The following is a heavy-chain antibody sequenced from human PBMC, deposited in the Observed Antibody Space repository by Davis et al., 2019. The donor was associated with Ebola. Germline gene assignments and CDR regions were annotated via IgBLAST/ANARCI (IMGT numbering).Heavy chain of an antibody. V-gene: IGHV1-69*13. Sequence: SVKVSCKASGGTFCSYAISWVRQAPGQGLEWMGGIIPRFATANYAQRFQGRVTITADESRSTAYMELSSLRSEDTAVYYCAKDRYYDNSPLYYESECWGQGTLVTVSS. CDR2: IIPRFATA. CDR1: GGTFCSYA. D-gene: IGHD3-22*01. J-gene: IGHJ4*02. CDR3: AKDRYYDNSPLYYESEC.